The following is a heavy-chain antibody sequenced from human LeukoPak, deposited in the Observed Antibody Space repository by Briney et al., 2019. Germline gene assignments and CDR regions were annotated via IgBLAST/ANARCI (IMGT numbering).Heavy chain of an antibody. D-gene: IGHD6-19*01. Sequence: ASVKVSCKASGYTFTSYYMHWVRQAPGQGLEWMGIINPSGGSTSYAQKFQGRVTMTRDTSTSTVYMELSSLRSEDTAVYYCARVGYSSGWYAAFDIWGQGTMVTVSS. CDR1: GYTFTSYY. CDR3: ARVGYSSGWYAAFDI. J-gene: IGHJ3*02. CDR2: INPSGGST. V-gene: IGHV1-46*01.